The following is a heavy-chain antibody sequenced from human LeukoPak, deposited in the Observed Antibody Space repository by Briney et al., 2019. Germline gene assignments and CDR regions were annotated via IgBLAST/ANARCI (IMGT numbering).Heavy chain of an antibody. Sequence: GASVKVSYKASGYIFTSYGITWVRQAPGQGLEWMGWINTYNGNTNYAQKVQGRVTMTTDTSTRTAYMELRSLRSDDTAIYYCARDLVSGNGYTSSCYYWGQGTQVTVSS. D-gene: IGHD6-13*01. CDR1: GYIFTSYG. CDR2: INTYNGNT. J-gene: IGHJ4*02. CDR3: ARDLVSGNGYTSSCYY. V-gene: IGHV1-18*01.